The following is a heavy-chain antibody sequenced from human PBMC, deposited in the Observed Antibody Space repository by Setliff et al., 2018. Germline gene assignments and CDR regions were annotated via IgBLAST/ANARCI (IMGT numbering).Heavy chain of an antibody. CDR2: INPGDGST. V-gene: IGHV1-46*01. CDR3: ARENTAKNFWGEESDY. D-gene: IGHD3-3*01. CDR1: GYTFTTYC. Sequence: ASVKVSCKASGYTFTTYCMHWVRQAPGQGLEWMGVINPGDGSTTYAQKFQGRVKMTRDTSTNTVYMQLNSLRFEDRAVYYCARENTAKNFWGEESDYWGQGTLVTVSS. J-gene: IGHJ4*02.